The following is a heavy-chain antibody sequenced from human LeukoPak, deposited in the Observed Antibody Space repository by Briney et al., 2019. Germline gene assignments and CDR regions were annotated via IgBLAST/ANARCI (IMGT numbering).Heavy chain of an antibody. V-gene: IGHV3-30-3*01. Sequence: PGGSLRLSCAASGFTFSSYAMHWVRQAPGKGLEWVAVISYDGSNKYYADSVKGRFTISRDNSKNTLYLQMNSLRAEDTAVYYCARATWGYFDYWGQGTLVTVSS. CDR3: ARATWGYFDY. CDR1: GFTFSSYA. CDR2: ISYDGSNK. D-gene: IGHD3-16*01. J-gene: IGHJ4*02.